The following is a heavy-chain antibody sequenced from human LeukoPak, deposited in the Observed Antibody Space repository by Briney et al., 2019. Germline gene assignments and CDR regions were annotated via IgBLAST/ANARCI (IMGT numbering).Heavy chain of an antibody. CDR3: PRKYDSSGYFDS. CDR1: GFSFSGYA. V-gene: IGHV3-23*01. J-gene: IGHJ4*02. D-gene: IGHD3-22*01. Sequence: GGSLRLSCIASGFSFSGYAMSWVRQAPGKGLEWVSAISGGGDAAYYADSVKGRFTISRDNSKNTLYLQMNSLRAEDTAVYYCPRKYDSSGYFDSWGRGTLVTVSS. CDR2: ISGGGDAA.